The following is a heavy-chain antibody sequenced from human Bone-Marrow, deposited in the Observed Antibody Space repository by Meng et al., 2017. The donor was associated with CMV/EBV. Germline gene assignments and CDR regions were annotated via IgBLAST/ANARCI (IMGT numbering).Heavy chain of an antibody. V-gene: IGHV3-9*01. CDR2: ISWNSGSI. Sequence: GGSLRLSCAASGFTFDDYAMHWVRQAPGKGLEWVSGISWNSGSIGYADSVKGRFTISRDNAKNSLYLQMNSLRAEDTALYYCAIYCSSTSCWGYYFDYWGQGTLVTVSS. D-gene: IGHD2-2*01. CDR1: GFTFDDYA. CDR3: AIYCSSTSCWGYYFDY. J-gene: IGHJ4*02.